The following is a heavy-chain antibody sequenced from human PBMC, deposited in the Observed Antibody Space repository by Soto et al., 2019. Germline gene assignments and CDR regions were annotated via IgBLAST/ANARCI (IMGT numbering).Heavy chain of an antibody. CDR2: IWYDGSNK. V-gene: IGHV3-33*01. J-gene: IGHJ4*02. D-gene: IGHD6-13*01. Sequence: QVQLVESGGGVVQPGRSLRLSCAASGFTFSSYGMHWVRQAPGKGLEWVAVIWYDGSNKYYADSVKGRFTISRDNSKNTLYLQMSSLRAEDTAVSYCARWGIAAGDYWGQGTLVTVSS. CDR1: GFTFSSYG. CDR3: ARWGIAAGDY.